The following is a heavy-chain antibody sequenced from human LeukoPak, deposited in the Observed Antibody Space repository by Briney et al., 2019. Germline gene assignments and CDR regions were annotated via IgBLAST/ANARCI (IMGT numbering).Heavy chain of an antibody. CDR3: ARDQGYYDSSGLSHFDH. CDR1: GYTFTGYY. Sequence: ASVKVSCKASGYTFTGYYMHWVRQAPGQGLEWMGRINPNSGGTNYAQKFQGRVTMTRDTSISTAYMELSRLRSDDTAVYYCARDQGYYDSSGLSHFDHWGQGTLVTVSS. D-gene: IGHD3-22*01. J-gene: IGHJ4*02. V-gene: IGHV1-2*06. CDR2: INPNSGGT.